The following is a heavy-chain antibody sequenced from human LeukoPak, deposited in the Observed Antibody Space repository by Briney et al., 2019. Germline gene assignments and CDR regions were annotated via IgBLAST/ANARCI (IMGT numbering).Heavy chain of an antibody. J-gene: IGHJ3*02. CDR2: INPSGGST. CDR3: AREVLPPQHIRTEPIVGATHEKEDDAYDI. D-gene: IGHD1-26*01. V-gene: IGHV1-46*01. Sequence: GASVKVSCKACAYTFTSYYMHWVRQAPGQGLEWMGIINPSGGSTSYAQKFQGRVTMTRDTSTSTVYMELSSLRSEDTAVYYCAREVLPPQHIRTEPIVGATHEKEDDAYDIWGQGTMVTVSS. CDR1: AYTFTSYY.